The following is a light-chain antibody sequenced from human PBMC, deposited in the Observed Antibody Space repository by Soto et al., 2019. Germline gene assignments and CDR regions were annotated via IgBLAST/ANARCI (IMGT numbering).Light chain of an antibody. Sequence: DIQMTQSPSTLSASVGDRVTITCRAGQSIGSRLAWYQQKPGKAPKLLIYDASSLESGVPSRFSGSGSGTEFTLTMSSLQPDDFATYCCQQYDSYKSFGQGTKVEIK. CDR1: QSIGSR. J-gene: IGKJ1*01. V-gene: IGKV1-5*01. CDR2: DAS. CDR3: QQYDSYKS.